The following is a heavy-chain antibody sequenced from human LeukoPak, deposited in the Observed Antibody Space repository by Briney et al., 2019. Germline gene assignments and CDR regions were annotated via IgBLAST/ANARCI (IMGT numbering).Heavy chain of an antibody. CDR3: ARGGGDLPPGAFDI. CDR1: GFTFSSYS. J-gene: IGHJ3*02. Sequence: GGSLRLSCTASGFTFSSYSMNWVRQAPGKGLEWVSSISSSSSYIYYADSVKGRFTISRDNAKNSLYLQMNSLRAEDTAVYYCARGGGDLPPGAFDIWGQGTMVTVSS. D-gene: IGHD3-16*01. V-gene: IGHV3-21*01. CDR2: ISSSSSYI.